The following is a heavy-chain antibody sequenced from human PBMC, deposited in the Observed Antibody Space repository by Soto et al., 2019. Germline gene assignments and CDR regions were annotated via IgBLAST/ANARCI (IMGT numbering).Heavy chain of an antibody. CDR3: ARGAIVAVPAALSSYHDYTNYRFDS. Sequence: QVQLAQSGAEMTKPGSSVKVSCRASGGYFSDFAFSWVRQAPGQGLEWMGGIIPMFAATKYAQRLQDRVTITADESTNTVYLSLNSLTSEDTAIYYCARGAIVAVPAALSSYHDYTNYRFDSWGQGTLVTVSS. D-gene: IGHD2-15*01. J-gene: IGHJ4*02. CDR1: GGYFSDFA. V-gene: IGHV1-69*01. CDR2: IIPMFAAT.